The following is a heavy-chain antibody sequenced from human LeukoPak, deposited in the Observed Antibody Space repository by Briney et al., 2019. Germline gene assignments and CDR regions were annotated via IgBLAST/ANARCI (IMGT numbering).Heavy chain of an antibody. CDR2: IYSGGST. Sequence: PGGSLRLSCAASGFTFSSYSMNWVRQAPGKGLEWVSVIYSGGSTYYADSVKGRFTISRDNSKNTLYLQMNSLRAEDTAVYYCARGSSVGASRFDYWGQGTLVTVSS. CDR3: ARGSSVGASRFDY. J-gene: IGHJ4*02. D-gene: IGHD1-26*01. V-gene: IGHV3-66*01. CDR1: GFTFSSYS.